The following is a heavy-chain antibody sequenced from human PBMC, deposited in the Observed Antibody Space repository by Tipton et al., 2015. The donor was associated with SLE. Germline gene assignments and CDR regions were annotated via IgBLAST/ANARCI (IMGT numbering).Heavy chain of an antibody. Sequence: LRLSCTVSGGSISSSSYYWGWIRQPPGKGLEWIGSIYYSGSTYYNPSLKSRVTISVDTSKNQFSLKLSSVTAADTAVYYCARVGAGGFDYWGQGTLVTVSS. CDR1: GGSISSSSYY. CDR2: IYYSGST. J-gene: IGHJ4*02. D-gene: IGHD3-16*01. V-gene: IGHV4-39*07. CDR3: ARVGAGGFDY.